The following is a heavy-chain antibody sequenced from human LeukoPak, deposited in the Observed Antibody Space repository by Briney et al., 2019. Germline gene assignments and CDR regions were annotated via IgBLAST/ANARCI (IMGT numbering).Heavy chain of an antibody. CDR3: ANSRMVPGDY. CDR1: GFIVSSNY. Sequence: GGSLRLSCAASGFIVSSNYMSWVRQAPGKGLEWVSVMYAGGSTYYADSVKGRFTISRDNSKNTLYLQMNSLRAEDTAVYYCANSRMVPGDYWGQGTLVTVSS. CDR2: MYAGGST. D-gene: IGHD2-2*01. V-gene: IGHV3-53*01. J-gene: IGHJ4*02.